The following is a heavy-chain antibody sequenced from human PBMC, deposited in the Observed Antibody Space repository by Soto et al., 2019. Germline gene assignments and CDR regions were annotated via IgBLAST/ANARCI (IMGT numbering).Heavy chain of an antibody. J-gene: IGHJ2*01. D-gene: IGHD4-17*01. CDR1: GLTFINYA. Sequence: EVQLLESGGGLIQPGGSLRLSCTASGLTFINYAMNWGRQAPGKGLEWVSGTSGGGDVAFYTDSVKGRFAISRDNSKNTLYLQMNSLRAEDTALYYCVKKSIGTVTNQVYWSFDLWGRGTLVTVSS. CDR2: TSGGGDVA. V-gene: IGHV3-23*01. CDR3: VKKSIGTVTNQVYWSFDL.